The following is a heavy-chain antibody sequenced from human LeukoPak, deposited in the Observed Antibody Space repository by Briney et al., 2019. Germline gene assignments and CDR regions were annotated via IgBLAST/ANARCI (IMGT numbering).Heavy chain of an antibody. V-gene: IGHV1-46*01. CDR2: INPSGGRT. J-gene: IGHJ4*02. D-gene: IGHD3-10*01. Sequence: ASVKVSCKASGYTFTNYYIHWVGQAPGQGLEWMGMINPSGGRTTYAKKFQGRVTLTRDTSTNTVYTELSSLRSDDTAVYYCARDYYGGHNLYNFDFWGQGTRVIVSS. CDR3: ARDYYGGHNLYNFDF. CDR1: GYTFTNYY.